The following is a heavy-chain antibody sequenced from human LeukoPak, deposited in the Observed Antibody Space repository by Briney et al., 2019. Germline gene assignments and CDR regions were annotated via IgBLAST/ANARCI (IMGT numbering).Heavy chain of an antibody. CDR2: ISYDGSNK. CDR1: GFTFSSYA. D-gene: IGHD6-6*01. V-gene: IGHV3-30-3*01. J-gene: IGHJ4*02. Sequence: GGSLRLSCAASGFTFSSYAMHWVRQAPGKGLEWVAVISYDGSNKYYADSVKGRFTISRDNSKNTLYLQMNSLRAEDTAVYYCARTGQGSSSYYFDYWGQGTLVTVSS. CDR3: ARTGQGSSSYYFDY.